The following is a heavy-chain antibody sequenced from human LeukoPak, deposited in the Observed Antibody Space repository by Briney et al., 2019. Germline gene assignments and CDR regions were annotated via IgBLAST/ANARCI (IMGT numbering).Heavy chain of an antibody. Sequence: GGSLRLSCAASGFTLSSYWMYWARQAPGKGLVWVSRINSDGSSTSYADSVKGRFTISRDNAKNTLYLQMNSLRAEDTAVYYCARDSYSSSGWFDPWGQGTLVTVSS. CDR3: ARDSYSSSGWFDP. D-gene: IGHD6-6*01. J-gene: IGHJ5*02. CDR1: GFTLSSYW. V-gene: IGHV3-74*01. CDR2: INSDGSST.